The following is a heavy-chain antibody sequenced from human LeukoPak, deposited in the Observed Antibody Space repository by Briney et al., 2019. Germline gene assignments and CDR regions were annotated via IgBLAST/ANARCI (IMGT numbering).Heavy chain of an antibody. V-gene: IGHV3-23*01. D-gene: IGHD4-17*01. CDR2: ISGSGGST. CDR3: AKHYGDYTSYFDY. CDR1: GFIFSSYA. J-gene: IGHJ4*02. Sequence: PGGSLRLSCAASGFIFSSYAMSWVRQAPGKGLEWVSAISGSGGSTHYADSVKGRFTISRDNSKNTLYLQMNSLRAEDTAVYYCAKHYGDYTSYFDYWGQGTMVPVSS.